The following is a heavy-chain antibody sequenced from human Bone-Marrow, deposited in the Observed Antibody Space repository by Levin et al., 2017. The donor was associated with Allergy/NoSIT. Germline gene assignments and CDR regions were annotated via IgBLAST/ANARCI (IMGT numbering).Heavy chain of an antibody. Sequence: GGSLRLSCAASGFTFDDYAMHWVRQAPGKGLEWVSGISWNSGSIGYADSVKGRFTISRDNAKNSLYLQMNSLRAEDTALYYCAKDMVVAATRYYYYYYGMDVWGQGTTVTVSS. D-gene: IGHD2-15*01. CDR2: ISWNSGSI. CDR1: GFTFDDYA. J-gene: IGHJ6*02. V-gene: IGHV3-9*01. CDR3: AKDMVVAATRYYYYYYGMDV.